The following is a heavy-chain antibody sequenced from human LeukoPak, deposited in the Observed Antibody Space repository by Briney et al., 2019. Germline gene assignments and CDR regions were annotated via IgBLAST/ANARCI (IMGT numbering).Heavy chain of an antibody. CDR3: ARDVRGVIPDYFDY. Sequence: GSVTVSCKASGYTFTSYYMHWVRQAPGQGLEGMGIINPSGGSASYAQKFQGRVTMTRDTSTSTVYMELSSLRSEDPAVYYCARDVRGVIPDYFDYWGQGTLVTVSS. D-gene: IGHD3-10*02. J-gene: IGHJ4*02. V-gene: IGHV1-46*01. CDR2: INPSGGSA. CDR1: GYTFTSYY.